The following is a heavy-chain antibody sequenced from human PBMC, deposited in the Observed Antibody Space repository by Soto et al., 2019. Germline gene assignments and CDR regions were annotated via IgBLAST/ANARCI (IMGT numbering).Heavy chain of an antibody. V-gene: IGHV6-1*01. Sequence: QVQLQQSGPGLVKPSQTLSLTCAISGDSVSSNSAAWNWIRQSPSRGLEWLGRTYYRSKWYNDYAVSVKSRITINPDTSKNQFSLQLNSVTPEDTAVYYCARDRSRGLLWFGVEYNWFDPWGQGTLVTVSS. CDR3: ARDRSRGLLWFGVEYNWFDP. CDR2: TYYRSKWYN. J-gene: IGHJ5*02. D-gene: IGHD3-10*01. CDR1: GDSVSSNSAA.